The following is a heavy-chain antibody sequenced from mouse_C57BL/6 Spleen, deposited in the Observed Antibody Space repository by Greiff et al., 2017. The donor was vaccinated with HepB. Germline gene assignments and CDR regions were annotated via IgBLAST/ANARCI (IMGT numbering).Heavy chain of an antibody. CDR3: ASPTGGGAWFAY. Sequence: QVQLQQPGTELVKPGASVKLSCKASGYTFTSYWMHWVKQRPGQGLEWIGNINPSNGGTNYNEKFKSKATLTVDKSSSTAYMQLSSLTSEDSAVYFCASPTGGGAWFAYWGQGTLVTVSA. CDR2: INPSNGGT. CDR1: GYTFTSYW. V-gene: IGHV1-53*01. J-gene: IGHJ3*01. D-gene: IGHD4-1*02.